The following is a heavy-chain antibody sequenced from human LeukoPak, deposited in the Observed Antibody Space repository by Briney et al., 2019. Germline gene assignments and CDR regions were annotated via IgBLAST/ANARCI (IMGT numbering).Heavy chain of an antibody. CDR2: LSGLGGVT. CDR1: GFTFSSYA. D-gene: IGHD1-26*01. V-gene: IGHV3-23*01. Sequence: PGGSLRLSCAASGFTFSSYAMSWVRQAPGKGLEWVSSLSGLGGVTYYAASVRGRFTISRDNAKNTVYLQMNSLRAEDTAVYYCARDLTGAVFDFWGQGTLVTVSS. CDR3: ARDLTGAVFDF. J-gene: IGHJ4*02.